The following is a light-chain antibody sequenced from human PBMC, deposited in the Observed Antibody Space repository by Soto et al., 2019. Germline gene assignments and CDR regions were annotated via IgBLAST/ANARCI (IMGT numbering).Light chain of an antibody. V-gene: IGLV2-14*01. J-gene: IGLJ2*01. Sequence: QSALTQPASVSGSPGQSITISCTGTIYDVGAYHYVSWYQQFPGNAPKLMLYEVSNRPSGISNRFSGFRSGSTASLTVSGLQPEDDAHYDCISYTTTGALVFGGGTKVTVL. CDR1: IYDVGAYHY. CDR3: ISYTTTGALV. CDR2: EVS.